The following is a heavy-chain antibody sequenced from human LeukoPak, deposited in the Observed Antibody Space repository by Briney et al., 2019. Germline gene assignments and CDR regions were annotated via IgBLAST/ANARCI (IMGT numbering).Heavy chain of an antibody. D-gene: IGHD3-16*01. V-gene: IGHV3-33*01. Sequence: GGSLRLSGAASGFSFEVYGMHWVRQAPGKGLEWVGLIWNDGSKTYYVDSVKGRFTISRDNSKNTVDLQMNSLRGEDTAVYYCARYGGVVPGSKMDVWGQGTTVTVSS. CDR1: GFSFEVYG. J-gene: IGHJ6*02. CDR2: IWNDGSKT. CDR3: ARYGGVVPGSKMDV.